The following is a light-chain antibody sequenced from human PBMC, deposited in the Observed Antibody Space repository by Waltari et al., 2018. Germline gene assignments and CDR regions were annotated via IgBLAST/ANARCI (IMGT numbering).Light chain of an antibody. CDR1: QRISSY. CDR2: DAC. Sequence: DIEMTHSPSSLSASVGASVTITCRASQRISSYLNWYQQKPGKAPKLLIYDACSLQSGVPSRFSGSGSGTDFTLTISSLQPEDFATYYCQQSYNSPITFGQGTRLEIK. V-gene: IGKV1-39*01. CDR3: QQSYNSPIT. J-gene: IGKJ5*01.